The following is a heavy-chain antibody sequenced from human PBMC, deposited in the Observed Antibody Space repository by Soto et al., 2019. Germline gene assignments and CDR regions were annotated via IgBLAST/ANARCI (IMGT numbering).Heavy chain of an antibody. V-gene: IGHV4-30-2*01. CDR2: IYHSGST. D-gene: IGHD3-22*01. CDR1: GGSISSGGYS. Sequence: PSETLSLTCAVSGGSISSGGYSWSWIRQPPGKGLEWIGYIYHSGSTYYNPSLKSRVTISVDRSKNQFSLKLSSVTAADTAVYYCARVSGYYDSSGPTLDYWGQGTLVTVSS. J-gene: IGHJ4*02. CDR3: ARVSGYYDSSGPTLDY.